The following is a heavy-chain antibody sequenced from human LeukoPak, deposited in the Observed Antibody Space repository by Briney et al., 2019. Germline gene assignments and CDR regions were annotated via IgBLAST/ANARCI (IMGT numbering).Heavy chain of an antibody. V-gene: IGHV3-23*01. D-gene: IGHD2-2*01. CDR3: TRDHITSWQIDY. CDR2: VRPFDGST. J-gene: IGHJ4*02. Sequence: ETLSLTCTVSGGSISSGGYYWSWIRQAPGKGLEWVSHVRPFDGSTTYAESVKGRFTISRDNSKNTVSLQMSSLRVEDTAVYYCTRDHITSWQIDYWGQGTLVTVSS. CDR1: GGSISSGGYY.